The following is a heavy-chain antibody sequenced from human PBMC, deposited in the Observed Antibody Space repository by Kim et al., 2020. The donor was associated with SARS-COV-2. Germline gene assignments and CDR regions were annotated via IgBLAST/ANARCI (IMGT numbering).Heavy chain of an antibody. D-gene: IGHD2-15*01. J-gene: IGHJ6*02. CDR2: MNPNSGNT. CDR1: GYTFTSYD. Sequence: ASVKVSCKASGYTFTSYDINWVRQATGQGLEWMGWMNPNSGNTGYAQKFQGRVTMTRNTSISTAYMELSSLRSEDTAVYYCARGVGYCSGGSCYSEGYYYGMDVWGQGTTVTVSS. V-gene: IGHV1-8*01. CDR3: ARGVGYCSGGSCYSEGYYYGMDV.